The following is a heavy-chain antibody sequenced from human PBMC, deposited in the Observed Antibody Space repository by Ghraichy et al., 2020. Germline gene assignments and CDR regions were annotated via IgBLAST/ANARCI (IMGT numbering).Heavy chain of an antibody. CDR3: AREGILFPAVDF. J-gene: IGHJ4*02. V-gene: IGHV3-30*04. D-gene: IGHD3-10*02. CDR1: GFIFSSYA. Sequence: GGSLRLSCAASGFIFSSYAMHWVRQAPGKGLEWVAVILHDGSDDYYADSVKGRFTISRDNSKDNLYLQMNSLTVEDTAFYYCAREGILFPAVDFWGQGTLVTVSS. CDR2: ILHDGSDD.